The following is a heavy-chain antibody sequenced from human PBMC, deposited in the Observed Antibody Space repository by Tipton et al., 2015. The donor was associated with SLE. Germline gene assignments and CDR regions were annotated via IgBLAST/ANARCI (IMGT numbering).Heavy chain of an antibody. J-gene: IGHJ3*02. CDR1: GGSISSYY. CDR3: ARAGPYCSSTSCIDAFDI. CDR2: IYYSGST. D-gene: IGHD2-2*01. Sequence: TLSLTCTVSGGSISSYYWSWIRQPPGRGLEWIGYIYYSGSTNYNPSLKSRVTISVDTSKNQFSLKLSSVTAADTAVYYCARAGPYCSSTSCIDAFDIWGQGTMVTVSS. V-gene: IGHV4-59*01.